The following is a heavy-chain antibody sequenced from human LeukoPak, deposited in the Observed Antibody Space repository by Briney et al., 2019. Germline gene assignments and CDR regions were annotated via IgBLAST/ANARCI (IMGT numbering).Heavy chain of an antibody. CDR2: ISSSGSTI. CDR1: GFTFSSYE. Sequence: GGSLRLSCAAPGFTFSSYEMNWVRQAPGKGLEWVSYISSSGSTIYYADSVKGRFTISRDNAKNSLYLQMNSLRAEDTAVYYCAREGASITGTTIPFDYWGQGTLVTVSS. J-gene: IGHJ4*02. CDR3: AREGASITGTTIPFDY. D-gene: IGHD1-7*01. V-gene: IGHV3-48*03.